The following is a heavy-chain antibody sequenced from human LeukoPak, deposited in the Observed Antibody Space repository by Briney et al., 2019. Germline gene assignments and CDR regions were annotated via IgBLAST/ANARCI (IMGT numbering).Heavy chain of an antibody. V-gene: IGHV4-59*01. CDR1: GGSISSYY. Sequence: PSETLSLTCTVSGGSISSYYWSWIRQPPGKGPEWIGYIYYSGSTNYNPSLKSRVTISVDTSKNQFSLKLSSVTAADTAVYYCARGEKELELPLAAATYYYYMDVWGKGTTVTVSS. CDR2: IYYSGST. J-gene: IGHJ6*03. CDR3: ARGEKELELPLAAATYYYYMDV. D-gene: IGHD1-7*01.